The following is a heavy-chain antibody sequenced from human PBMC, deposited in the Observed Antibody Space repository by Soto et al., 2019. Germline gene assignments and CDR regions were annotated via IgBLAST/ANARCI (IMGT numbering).Heavy chain of an antibody. V-gene: IGHV4-4*08. D-gene: IGHD1-26*01. J-gene: IGHJ4*02. CDR1: GGSISSYY. Sequence: SETLSLTSTVSGGSISSYYWSWFRQPPGKRMERIWYVHNSWGSSYNPSLQSRVTISVDTSKTQFSLKLSSVTAADTAVYYCARVRLGAPTRYFDYWGQGALVTVSS. CDR2: VHNSWGS. CDR3: ARVRLGAPTRYFDY.